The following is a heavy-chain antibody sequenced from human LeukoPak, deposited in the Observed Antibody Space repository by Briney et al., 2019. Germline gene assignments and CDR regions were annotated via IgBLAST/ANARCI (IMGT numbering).Heavy chain of an antibody. CDR3: ARDELRGYSFGWIY. Sequence: PGGSLRLSCAASGFTFSSYAMSWVRQAPGKGLEWVSAISGSGGSTYYADSVKGRFTISRDNSKNTLYLQMNSLRAEDTAVYYCARDELRGYSFGWIYWGQGTLVTVSS. CDR2: ISGSGGST. CDR1: GFTFSSYA. D-gene: IGHD5-18*01. J-gene: IGHJ4*02. V-gene: IGHV3-23*01.